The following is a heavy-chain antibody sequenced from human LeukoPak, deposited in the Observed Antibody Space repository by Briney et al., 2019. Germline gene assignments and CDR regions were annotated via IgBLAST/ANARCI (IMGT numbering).Heavy chain of an antibody. J-gene: IGHJ4*02. D-gene: IGHD3-22*01. CDR1: GFTFRNYW. V-gene: IGHV3-74*01. Sequence: GGSLRLSCAASGFTFRNYWMHWIRQAPGKGLVWVSRIKGDGSHTIYADSVKGRFTISRDNSKNTLYLQMNSLRAEDTAVYYCARDPGAYYDSSGYYPAYFDYWGQGTLVTVSS. CDR2: IKGDGSHT. CDR3: ARDPGAYYDSSGYYPAYFDY.